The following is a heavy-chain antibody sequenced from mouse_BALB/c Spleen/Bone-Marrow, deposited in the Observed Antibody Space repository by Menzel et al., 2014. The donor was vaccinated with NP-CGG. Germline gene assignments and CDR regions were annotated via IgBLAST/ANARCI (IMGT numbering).Heavy chain of an antibody. V-gene: IGHV1-4*01. Sequence: VQLQQSGAELARPGASVKMSCKASGYTFTSYTMHWVKQRPGQGLEWIGYINPSSGYTNYNQKFEDKATLTADKSSSTAYMQLSSLTSEDSAVYYCARAAYYRYDEGAWFAYWGQGTLVTVSA. J-gene: IGHJ3*01. CDR3: ARAAYYRYDEGAWFAY. CDR1: GYTFTSYT. CDR2: INPSSGYT. D-gene: IGHD2-14*01.